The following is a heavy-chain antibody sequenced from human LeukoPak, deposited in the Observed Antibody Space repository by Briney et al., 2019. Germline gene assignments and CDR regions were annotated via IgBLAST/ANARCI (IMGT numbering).Heavy chain of an antibody. CDR3: ATLRGGGSAVFDY. CDR1: GASIGRDY. Sequence: PSETLSLTCTVSGASIGRDYWSWIRQPPGKGLEWIAYIHYSGRTDYNPSLKGRVAISINTSKTQVSLNLRFVTAADTAVYYCATLRGGGSAVFDYWGQGTLVTVSS. CDR2: IHYSGRT. D-gene: IGHD2-15*01. V-gene: IGHV4-59*08. J-gene: IGHJ4*02.